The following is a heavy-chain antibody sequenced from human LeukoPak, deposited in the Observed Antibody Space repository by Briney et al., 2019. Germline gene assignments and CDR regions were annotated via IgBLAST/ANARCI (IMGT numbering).Heavy chain of an antibody. CDR1: GVSTTNGIYY. V-gene: IGHV4-39*01. CDR2: VHNVGST. J-gene: IGHJ4*02. Sequence: SETLSLTCTVSGVSTTNGIYYWAWIRQPPGKERVWIGSVHNVGSTYDNLALRSRTTLSINPPKNQFSWRLNSVTAADAAVYYCARHAEYNSGWHFYLDHWGQGILVTVSA. D-gene: IGHD6-19*01. CDR3: ARHAEYNSGWHFYLDH.